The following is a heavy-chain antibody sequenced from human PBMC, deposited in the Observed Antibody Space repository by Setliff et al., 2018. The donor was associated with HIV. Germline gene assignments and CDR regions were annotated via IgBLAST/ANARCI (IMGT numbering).Heavy chain of an antibody. CDR1: GYTFTSYY. J-gene: IGHJ6*02. CDR3: ARNFGLSPSGKCYYYYGMDI. V-gene: IGHV1-46*01. D-gene: IGHD3-10*01. Sequence: ASVKVSCKASGYTFTSYYIHWVRQAPGQGLEWMGRINPSGGSTSYAQKFQGRVTMTRDTSTSTAYMELSSLRSEDTALYYCARNFGLSPSGKCYYYYGMDIWGQGTTVTVSS. CDR2: INPSGGST.